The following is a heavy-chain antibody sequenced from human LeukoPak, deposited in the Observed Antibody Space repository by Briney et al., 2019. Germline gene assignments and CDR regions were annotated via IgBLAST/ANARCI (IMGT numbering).Heavy chain of an antibody. J-gene: IGHJ4*02. Sequence: SETLSLTCAVYGGSFSGYYWSWIRQPPGKGLEWIGEINHSGSTNYNPSLKSRVTISVDTSKNQFSLKLSSVTAADTAVYYCARGLRVGARYYFDYWGQGTLVTVSS. V-gene: IGHV4-34*01. CDR3: ARGLRVGARYYFDY. CDR2: INHSGST. CDR1: GGSFSGYY. D-gene: IGHD1-26*01.